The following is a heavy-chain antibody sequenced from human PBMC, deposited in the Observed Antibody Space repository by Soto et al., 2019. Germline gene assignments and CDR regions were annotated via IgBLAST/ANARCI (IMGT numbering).Heavy chain of an antibody. CDR3: ARAHYDFWSGLDSRGQYYFDY. V-gene: IGHV4-59*01. J-gene: IGHJ4*02. D-gene: IGHD3-3*01. CDR2: IYYSGST. CDR1: GGSISSYY. Sequence: SETLSLTCTVSGGSISSYYWSWIRQPPGKGLEWIGYIYYSGSTNYNPSLKSRVTISVDTSKNQFSLKLSSVTAADTAVYYCARAHYDFWSGLDSRGQYYFDYWGQGNLVTVSS.